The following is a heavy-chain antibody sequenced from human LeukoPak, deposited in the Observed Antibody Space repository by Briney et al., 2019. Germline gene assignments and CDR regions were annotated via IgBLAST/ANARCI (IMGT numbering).Heavy chain of an antibody. CDR3: ARGIGHYDFYCDP. CDR1: GFTLSVHG. V-gene: IGHV3-33*01. D-gene: IGHD3-3*01. J-gene: IGHJ5*02. Sequence: GRSLPLSCAASGFTLSVHGMHWVRQAPGKGLEYVAGVSYNGINKYYADSVKGRFTISRDISKNILNLQMNSLRAEDTAVYYCARGIGHYDFYCDPWGQGTLVTVSS. CDR2: VSYNGINK.